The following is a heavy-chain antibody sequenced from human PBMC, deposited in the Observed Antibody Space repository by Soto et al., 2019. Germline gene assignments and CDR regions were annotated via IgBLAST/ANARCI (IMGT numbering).Heavy chain of an antibody. Sequence: ASVKVSCKASGYTFTSYGISWVRQAPGQGLEWMGWISAYIGNTNYAQKLQGRVTMTTDTSTSTAYMELRSLRSDDTAVYYCARSITIFDGLRYFDYWGKGTLVTVSS. CDR2: ISAYIGNT. CDR1: GYTFTSYG. CDR3: ARSITIFDGLRYFDY. V-gene: IGHV1-18*01. D-gene: IGHD3-3*01. J-gene: IGHJ4*02.